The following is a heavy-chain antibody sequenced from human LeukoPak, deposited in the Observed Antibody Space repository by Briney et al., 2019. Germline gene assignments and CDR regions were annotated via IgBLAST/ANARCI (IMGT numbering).Heavy chain of an antibody. CDR3: ARGSSGWSPGWYFDL. J-gene: IGHJ2*01. CDR1: GGSISSYY. CDR2: IYYSGST. Sequence: SETLSLTCTVSGGSISSYYWSWIRQPPGKGLEWIGYIYYSGSTNYNPSLKSRVTISVDTSKNQFSLKLSSVTAADTAVYYCARGSSGWSPGWYFDLWGRGTLVTVSS. D-gene: IGHD6-19*01. V-gene: IGHV4-59*01.